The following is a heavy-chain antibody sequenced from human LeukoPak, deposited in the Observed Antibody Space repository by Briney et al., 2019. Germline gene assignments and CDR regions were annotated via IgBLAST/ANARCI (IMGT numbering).Heavy chain of an antibody. J-gene: IGHJ4*02. CDR2: ISWDGTT. V-gene: IGHV3-43*01. CDR1: GFTFEDYT. CDR3: VKDLSYESSGHVLEY. D-gene: IGHD3-22*01. Sequence: GGSLRLSCVAYGFTFEDYTMHWVRQAPGKTLEWVSLISWDGTTYYTDSVKGRFTISRDNSKNSLYLQMDTLRSEDTAFYYCVKDLSYESSGHVLEYWGQGTLVTVSS.